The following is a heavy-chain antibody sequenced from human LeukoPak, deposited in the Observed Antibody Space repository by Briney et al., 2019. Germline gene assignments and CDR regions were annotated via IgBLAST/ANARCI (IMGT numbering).Heavy chain of an antibody. CDR2: ISSSSSYI. J-gene: IGHJ4*02. D-gene: IGHD6-19*01. Sequence: GGSLRLSCAASGFTFSSYSMNWVRQAPGKGLEWVSSISSSSSYIYYADSVKGRFTISRDNAKNSLYLQMNSLRAEDTAVYYCARAQAPVAANDYWGQGTLVTVSS. CDR1: GFTFSSYS. CDR3: ARAQAPVAANDY. V-gene: IGHV3-21*01.